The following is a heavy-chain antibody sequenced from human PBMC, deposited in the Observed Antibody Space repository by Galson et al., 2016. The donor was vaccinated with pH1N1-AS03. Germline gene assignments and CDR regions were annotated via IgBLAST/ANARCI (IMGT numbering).Heavy chain of an antibody. Sequence: SLRLSCAASGFRLTSIAMTWVRQAPGKGLEWVSGVVTSGDTYFADSVKGRFCISRDDSKNTMYLQMDSLGVEDTAIYYCAKARVYDDSQWVFDYWGQGNPVTVSS. V-gene: IGHV3-23*01. CDR2: VVTSGDT. D-gene: IGHD5/OR15-5a*01. CDR1: GFRLTSIA. J-gene: IGHJ4*02. CDR3: AKARVYDDSQWVFDY.